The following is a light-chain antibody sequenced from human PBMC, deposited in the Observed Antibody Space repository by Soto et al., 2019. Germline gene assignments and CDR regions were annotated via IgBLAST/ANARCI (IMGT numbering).Light chain of an antibody. J-gene: IGKJ1*01. CDR3: QQSYNSPQT. Sequence: IKLTQSPSSLSASFGDRVTITCPASQGINTFLAWYQQKKGKAPKLLIYAASTLQSGVPSRFSGRGYGTEVNLTISSLQTADFATYSCQQSYNSPQTFGQGTKVDIK. CDR1: QGINTF. V-gene: IGKV1-9*01. CDR2: AAS.